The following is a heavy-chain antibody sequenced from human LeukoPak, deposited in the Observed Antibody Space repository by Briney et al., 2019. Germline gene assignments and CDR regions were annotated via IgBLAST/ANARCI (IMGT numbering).Heavy chain of an antibody. CDR3: ARGSFGAFDI. D-gene: IGHD3-9*01. J-gene: IGHJ3*02. CDR1: GFTFSSYD. V-gene: IGHV3-13*01. Sequence: PGGSPRLSCAASGFTFSSYDMHWVRQATGKGLEWVSGIGTAGDTYYPGSVKGRFTISRENAKNSLYLQMNSLRAGDTAVYYCARGSFGAFDIWGQGTTVTVSS. CDR2: IGTAGDT.